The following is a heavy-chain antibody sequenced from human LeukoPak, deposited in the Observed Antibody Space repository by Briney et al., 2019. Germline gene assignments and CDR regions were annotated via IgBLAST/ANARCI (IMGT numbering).Heavy chain of an antibody. Sequence: GASVKVSCKASGYTFTGYYMHWVRQAPGQGLEWMGWINPNSGGTNYAQKFQGRVTMTRDTSISTAYMELSRLRSDDTAVYYCARDSGYRGYDFRPNYYYYYMDVWGKGTTVTVSS. D-gene: IGHD5-12*01. CDR3: ARDSGYRGYDFRPNYYYYYMDV. V-gene: IGHV1-2*02. CDR2: INPNSGGT. CDR1: GYTFTGYY. J-gene: IGHJ6*03.